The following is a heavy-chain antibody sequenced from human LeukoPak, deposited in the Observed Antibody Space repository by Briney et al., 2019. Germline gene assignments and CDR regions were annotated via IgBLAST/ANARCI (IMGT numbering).Heavy chain of an antibody. CDR3: ARGLLWFGELLDF. J-gene: IGHJ4*02. CDR2: INAGSGNT. V-gene: IGHV1-3*01. D-gene: IGHD3-10*01. CDR1: GYTFTSXX. Sequence: ASGYTFTSXXXXXVRQXPGQXXXXXGWINAGSGNTKYSQKFQGRVTFTRDTSASTAYMELSSLRSEDTAVYYCARGLLWFGELLDFWGQGTLVTVSS.